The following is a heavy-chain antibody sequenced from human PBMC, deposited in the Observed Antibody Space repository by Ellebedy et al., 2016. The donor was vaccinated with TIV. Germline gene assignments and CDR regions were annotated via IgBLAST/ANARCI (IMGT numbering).Heavy chain of an antibody. Sequence: ASVKVSXXASGYTFTSFYTHWVRQAPGQGLEWMGIINPSGGSTTYAKKFQGRVTMTRDTSTSTVYMKLSSLRSEDTAVYYCAREVTTVTTSWFDPWGQGTLVTVSS. CDR2: INPSGGST. J-gene: IGHJ5*02. CDR1: GYTFTSFY. V-gene: IGHV1-46*01. D-gene: IGHD4-17*01. CDR3: AREVTTVTTSWFDP.